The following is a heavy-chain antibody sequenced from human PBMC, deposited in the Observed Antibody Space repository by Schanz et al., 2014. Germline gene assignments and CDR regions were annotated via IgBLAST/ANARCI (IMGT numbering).Heavy chain of an antibody. Sequence: QVQVVQSGAEVKKPGSSMKVSCKASGGTFNSYTINWVRQAPGQGLEWVGRFIPILDVGNYAQQFQGRVTITADKSTFTAYMDVSSLRSEDTAVYYCASSGAGYSSSWDFDYWGQGTLVTVSS. J-gene: IGHJ4*02. D-gene: IGHD6-13*01. CDR3: ASSGAGYSSSWDFDY. V-gene: IGHV1-69*02. CDR2: FIPILDVG. CDR1: GGTFNSYT.